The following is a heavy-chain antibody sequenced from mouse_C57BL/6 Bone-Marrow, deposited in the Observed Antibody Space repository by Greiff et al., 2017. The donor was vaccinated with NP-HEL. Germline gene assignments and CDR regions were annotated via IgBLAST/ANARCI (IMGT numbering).Heavy chain of an antibody. D-gene: IGHD3-2*02. V-gene: IGHV1-78*01. CDR1: GYTFTDHT. CDR3: ARSCGTAQVPYAMDY. J-gene: IGHJ4*01. CDR2: IYPRDGST. Sequence: LQESDAELVKPGASVKISCKVSGYTFTDHTIHWMKQRPEQGLEWIGYIYPRDGSTKYNEKFKGKATLTADKSSSTAYMQLNSLTSEDSAVYFCARSCGTAQVPYAMDYWGQGTSVTVSS.